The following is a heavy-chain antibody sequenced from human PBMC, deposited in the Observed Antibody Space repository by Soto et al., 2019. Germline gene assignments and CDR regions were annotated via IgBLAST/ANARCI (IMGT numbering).Heavy chain of an antibody. D-gene: IGHD2-21*01. CDR3: ARRAVVAVTGSLDNWLDP. V-gene: IGHV4-59*01. CDR1: GGSISGYY. J-gene: IGHJ5*02. Sequence: SETLSLTCTVSGGSISGYYWSWLRQPPGKGLEWIGSIYNSGSTNYNPSLKSRVTMSVDTSTNQFSLELSSVTAADTAVYYCARRAVVAVTGSLDNWLDPWGQGILVTVSS. CDR2: IYNSGST.